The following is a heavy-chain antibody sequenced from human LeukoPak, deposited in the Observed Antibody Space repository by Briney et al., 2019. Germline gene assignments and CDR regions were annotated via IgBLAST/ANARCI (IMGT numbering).Heavy chain of an antibody. V-gene: IGHV3-21*01. J-gene: IGHJ3*02. CDR3: ARDIGASWGAFDI. D-gene: IGHD2-2*01. CDR1: VFTFSSYS. Sequence: GGSLRLSCAASVFTFSSYSMNWVRQAPGKGLEWVSSISSSSSYIYYADSVKGRFTISRDNAKNSLYLQMNSLRAEDTAVYYCARDIGASWGAFDIWGQGTMVTVSS. CDR2: ISSSSSYI.